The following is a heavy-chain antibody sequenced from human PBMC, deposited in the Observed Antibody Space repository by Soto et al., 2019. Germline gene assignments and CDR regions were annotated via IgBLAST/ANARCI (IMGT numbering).Heavy chain of an antibody. CDR1: GGSISSYY. CDR2: IYYSGST. J-gene: IGHJ2*01. CDR3: SGFNCYFDL. Sequence: QVQLQESGPGLVKPSETLSLTCTVSGGSISSYYWSWIRQPPGKGLDWIGYIYYSGSTKDNPSLKRRVTISVDTSNHQFSLKLSSVTAADTAVYYCSGFNCYFDLWGRGTLVTVSA. V-gene: IGHV4-59*08.